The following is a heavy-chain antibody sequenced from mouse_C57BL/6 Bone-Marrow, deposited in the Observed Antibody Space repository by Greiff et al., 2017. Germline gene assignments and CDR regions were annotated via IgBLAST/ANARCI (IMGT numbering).Heavy chain of an antibody. CDR3: ARASYYYGSSLFDY. Sequence: EVQLQQSGPVLVKPGASVKMSCKASGYTFTDYYMNWVKQSHGKSLEWIGVINPYNGGTSYNRKFKGKATLTVDKSSSTAYMERNSLTSEDSAVYYCARASYYYGSSLFDYWGQGTTLTVSS. CDR2: INPYNGGT. V-gene: IGHV1-19*01. CDR1: GYTFTDYY. D-gene: IGHD1-1*01. J-gene: IGHJ2*01.